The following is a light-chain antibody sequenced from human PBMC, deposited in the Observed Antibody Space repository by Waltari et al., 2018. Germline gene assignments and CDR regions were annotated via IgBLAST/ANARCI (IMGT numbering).Light chain of an antibody. Sequence: DIVMTQSPDSLAVSLGERATINCKSSQSVLYSSINKNYLAWYQQNPGKPPKLLIYWASTRESGVPDRFSGSGSGTDFTLTISTLQAEDVAVYYCQQYYSTLWTFGQGTKVEIK. CDR3: QQYYSTLWT. CDR2: WAS. CDR1: QSVLYSSINKNY. V-gene: IGKV4-1*01. J-gene: IGKJ1*01.